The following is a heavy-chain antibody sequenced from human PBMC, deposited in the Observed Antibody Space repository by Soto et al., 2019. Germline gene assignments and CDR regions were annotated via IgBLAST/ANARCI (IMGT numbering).Heavy chain of an antibody. Sequence: GGSLRLSCAASGFNLGNYDMHWVRQATGKGLEWVSAIETSGDTHYPGSVKGRFTSSREKAKNSMYLQLNNLRAEDTAVYYCVRVGRYDNLSGHFAFGYWGRGTLVTVSS. V-gene: IGHV3-13*01. CDR1: GFNLGNYD. J-gene: IGHJ4*02. CDR2: IETSGDT. CDR3: VRVGRYDNLSGHFAFGY. D-gene: IGHD3-9*01.